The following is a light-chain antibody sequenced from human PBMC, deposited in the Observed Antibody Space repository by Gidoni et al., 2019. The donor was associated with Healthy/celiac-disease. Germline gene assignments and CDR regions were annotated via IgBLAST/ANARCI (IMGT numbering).Light chain of an antibody. V-gene: IGKV3-11*01. CDR3: QQRSSWPLT. CDR1: QSISSY. J-gene: IGKJ4*01. Sequence: EIVLTQSPATLSLSPGERATLSCRASQSISSYLAWYQQKPGQAPRLLIYDASSRATGIPDRFSGSGSGTDFTLTISSLEPEDLAVYYCQQRSSWPLTFGGGTKVEIK. CDR2: DAS.